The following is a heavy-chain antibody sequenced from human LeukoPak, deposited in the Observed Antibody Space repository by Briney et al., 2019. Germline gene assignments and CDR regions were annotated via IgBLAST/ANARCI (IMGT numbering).Heavy chain of an antibody. CDR1: GFTVSSNY. CDR3: ASLTVFGVG. D-gene: IGHD3-3*01. Sequence: GGFLRLSCAASGFTVSSNYMSWVRQAPGKGLVWVSRINTDGSITNYADSVKGRFTISRDNAKNTLYLQMNSLRAEDTAVYYCASLTVFGVGGGQGTLVTVSS. J-gene: IGHJ4*02. CDR2: INTDGSIT. V-gene: IGHV3-74*01.